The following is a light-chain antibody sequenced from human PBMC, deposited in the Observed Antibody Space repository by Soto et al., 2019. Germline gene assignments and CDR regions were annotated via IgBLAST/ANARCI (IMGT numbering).Light chain of an antibody. CDR1: QSISSW. Sequence: DIQMTQSPSTLSASVGDRVTITCGASQSISSWLAWYQQKPGKAPKLLIYDASSLESGVPSRFSGSGSGTEFTLTISSLEPEDFAVYYCQQRSNWPLTFGQGTRLEIK. CDR2: DAS. CDR3: QQRSNWPLT. J-gene: IGKJ5*01. V-gene: IGKV1-5*01.